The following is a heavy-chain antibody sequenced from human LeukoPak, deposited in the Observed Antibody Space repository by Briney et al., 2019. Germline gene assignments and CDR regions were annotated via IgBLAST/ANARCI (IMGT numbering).Heavy chain of an antibody. J-gene: IGHJ4*02. Sequence: SETLSLTCTVSGGSISSSSYYWGWIRQPPGKGLEWIGSIYYSGSTYYNPSLKSRVTISVDTSKNQFSLKLSSVTAADTAVYYCARRGTYYYYDSRAYYFDYWGQGTLVTVSS. CDR1: GGSISSSSYY. V-gene: IGHV4-39*07. CDR2: IYYSGST. CDR3: ARRGTYYYYDSRAYYFDY. D-gene: IGHD3-22*01.